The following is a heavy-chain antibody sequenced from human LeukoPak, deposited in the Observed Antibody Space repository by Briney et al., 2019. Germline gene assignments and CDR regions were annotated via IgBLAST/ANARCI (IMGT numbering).Heavy chain of an antibody. Sequence: SETLSLTCAVYGGSFSGYYWSWIRQPPGEGLEWIGEINHSGSTNYNPSLKSRVTISVDTSKNQFSLKLSSVTAADTAVYYCARYRLSYFHYFDYWGQGTLVTVSS. D-gene: IGHD2/OR15-2a*01. CDR3: ARYRLSYFHYFDY. CDR2: INHSGST. J-gene: IGHJ4*02. CDR1: GGSFSGYY. V-gene: IGHV4-34*01.